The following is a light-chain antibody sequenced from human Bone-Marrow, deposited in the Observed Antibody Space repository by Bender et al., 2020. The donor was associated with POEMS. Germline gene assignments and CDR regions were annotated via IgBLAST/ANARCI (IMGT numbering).Light chain of an antibody. CDR2: EVR. CDR3: SSYTSSDTLVI. CDR1: SSDVGAYNL. J-gene: IGLJ2*01. Sequence: QSALTQPASVSGSPGQSITISCTGASSDVGAYNLVSWYQQHPGKAPKLLIYEVRKRPSGVSNRFSGSKSDNTASLTISGLQAEDEADFYCSSYTSSDTLVIFGGGTKLTVL. V-gene: IGLV2-14*02.